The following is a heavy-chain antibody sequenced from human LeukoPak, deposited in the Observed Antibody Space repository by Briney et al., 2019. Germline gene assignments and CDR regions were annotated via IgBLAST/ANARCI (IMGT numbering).Heavy chain of an antibody. CDR1: GGSISSGSYY. D-gene: IGHD6-19*01. J-gene: IGHJ4*02. Sequence: SETLSLTCTVSGGSISSGSYYWGWIRQPPEKGLECIGSIYYSGRTYYNPSLKSRVTISVDTSKNHFSLKLSSVTAADTAVYYCARILYSSNIDYWGQGTLVTVSS. CDR3: ARILYSSNIDY. V-gene: IGHV4-39*07. CDR2: IYYSGRT.